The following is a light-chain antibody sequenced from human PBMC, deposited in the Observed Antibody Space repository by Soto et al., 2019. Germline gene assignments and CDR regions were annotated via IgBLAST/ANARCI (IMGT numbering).Light chain of an antibody. CDR2: DAS. CDR3: QQYHSYTLT. J-gene: IGKJ4*01. V-gene: IGKV1-5*01. Sequence: DIQLTQSPASLSPSVGDRVTITCRASRSISDWLAWYQQKPGKAPELLIFDASNLKSGVPSRFSGSGSGTEFTLTISSLRPDEFATYYCQQYHSYTLTFGGGAKVDIK. CDR1: RSISDW.